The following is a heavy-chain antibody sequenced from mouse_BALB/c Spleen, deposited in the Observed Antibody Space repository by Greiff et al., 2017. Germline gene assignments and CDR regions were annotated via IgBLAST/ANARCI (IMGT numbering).Heavy chain of an antibody. CDR2: INPYNGDT. D-gene: IGHD1-1*01. J-gene: IGHJ2*01. V-gene: IGHV1-20*02. CDR1: GYSFTGYF. CDR3: ARDVTTDYFDY. Sequence: VQLQQSGPELVKPGASVKISCKASGYSFTGYFMNWVMQSHGKSLEWIGRINPYNGDTFYNQKFKGKATLTVDKSSSTAHMELRSLASEDSAVYYCARDVTTDYFDYWGQGTTLTVSS.